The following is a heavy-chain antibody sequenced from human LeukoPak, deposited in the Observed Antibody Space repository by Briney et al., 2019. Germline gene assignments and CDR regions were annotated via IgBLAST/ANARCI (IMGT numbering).Heavy chain of an antibody. CDR1: GFTFSSYA. D-gene: IGHD3-9*01. J-gene: IGHJ6*03. CDR3: AKGGRYDILTGRYYYYMDV. V-gene: IGHV3-23*01. CDR2: ISGSGGST. Sequence: GGSLRLSCAASGFTFSSYAMSWVRQAPGKGLEWVSAISGSGGSTYYADSVKGRFTISRDNSKNTLYLQMNSLRAEDTAVYYCAKGGRYDILTGRYYYYMDVWGKGTTVTVSS.